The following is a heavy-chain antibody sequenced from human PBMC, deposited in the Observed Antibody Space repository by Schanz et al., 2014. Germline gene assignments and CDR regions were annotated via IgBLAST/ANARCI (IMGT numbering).Heavy chain of an antibody. CDR1: GYTFTSYG. CDR3: ARGGGPEDVFDI. Sequence: QVHLVQSGAEVKKPGASVKVSCKASGYTFTSYGINWLRQAPGQGLEWMGRIIPIHGIVNYAQRFQDRVRITADKSTSTAYMELSSLRSDDTAVYYCARGGGPEDVFDIWGQGTILTVSS. V-gene: IGHV1-69*04. J-gene: IGHJ3*02. CDR2: IIPIHGIV. D-gene: IGHD5-12*01.